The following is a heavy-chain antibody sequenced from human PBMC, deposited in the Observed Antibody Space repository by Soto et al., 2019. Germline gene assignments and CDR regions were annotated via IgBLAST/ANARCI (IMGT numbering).Heavy chain of an antibody. D-gene: IGHD2-15*01. Sequence: QVQLQESGPGLVKPSQTLSVTCTVSGDSISSGDYYWTWIRQFPGRGLEWIGHISKNGFPDYSQSLNIRLSITIDMFKNQFSLQMISVTAADAAVYYCARDSPRYCSAGSCYVKDVWGRGTTVTVSS. J-gene: IGHJ6*01. V-gene: IGHV4-31*03. CDR1: GDSISSGDYY. CDR2: ISKNGFP. CDR3: ARDSPRYCSAGSCYVKDV.